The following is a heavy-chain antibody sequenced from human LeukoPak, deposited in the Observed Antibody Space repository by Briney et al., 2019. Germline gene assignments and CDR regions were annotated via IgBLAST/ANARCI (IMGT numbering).Heavy chain of an antibody. D-gene: IGHD2-15*01. J-gene: IGHJ5*02. Sequence: PGGSLRLSCAASGFTFSSYEMNWVRQAPGKGLEWVSYISSSGSTIYYADSVKGRFTISRDNAKNSLYLQMNSLRAEDTAVYYCARRRYCSAGTCYSLVGFDPWGQGTLVTVSS. CDR3: ARRRYCSAGTCYSLVGFDP. V-gene: IGHV3-48*03. CDR2: ISSSGSTI. CDR1: GFTFSSYE.